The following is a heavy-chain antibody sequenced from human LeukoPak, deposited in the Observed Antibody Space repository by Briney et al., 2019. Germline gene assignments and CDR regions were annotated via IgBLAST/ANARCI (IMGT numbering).Heavy chain of an antibody. V-gene: IGHV4-59*08. J-gene: IGHJ4*02. Sequence: SETLSLTRTVSGGSISSYYWSWIRQPPGKGLEWIGYIYYSGSTIYNPSLKSRLTISIDTSKNQFSLKLSSVTAADTAVYYCARLKSDSSGYYPFDYWGQGTLVTVSS. D-gene: IGHD3-22*01. CDR3: ARLKSDSSGYYPFDY. CDR2: IYYSGST. CDR1: GGSISSYY.